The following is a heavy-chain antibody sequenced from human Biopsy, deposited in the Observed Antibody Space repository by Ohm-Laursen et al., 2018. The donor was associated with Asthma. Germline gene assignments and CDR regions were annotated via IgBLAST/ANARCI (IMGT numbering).Heavy chain of an antibody. CDR3: ARDVMEWYLPAFDF. CDR2: GGSYYDGGLK. CDR1: GFTFRSYA. D-gene: IGHD3-3*01. Sequence: LRLSCAASGFTFRSYAMHWVRQAPGKGLEWVAVGGSYYDGGLKYYADSVNGRFTVSRDDSKNTLYLQMNSLRPDDTAVYYCARDVMEWYLPAFDFWGQGTLVTVSS. J-gene: IGHJ4*02. V-gene: IGHV3-30-3*01.